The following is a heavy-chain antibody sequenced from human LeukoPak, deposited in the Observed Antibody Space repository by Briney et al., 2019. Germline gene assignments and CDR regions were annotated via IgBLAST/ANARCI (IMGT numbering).Heavy chain of an antibody. D-gene: IGHD3-3*01. V-gene: IGHV3-30-3*01. CDR2: ISYDGSNK. Sequence: GGSLRLSCAASGFTFSSYAMHWVRQAPGKGLEWVAVISYDGSNKYYADSVKGRFTISRDNSKNTLYLQMNSLRAEDTAVYYCARDQSIYDFWSGYYDYWGQGTLVTVSS. CDR1: GFTFSSYA. J-gene: IGHJ4*02. CDR3: ARDQSIYDFWSGYYDY.